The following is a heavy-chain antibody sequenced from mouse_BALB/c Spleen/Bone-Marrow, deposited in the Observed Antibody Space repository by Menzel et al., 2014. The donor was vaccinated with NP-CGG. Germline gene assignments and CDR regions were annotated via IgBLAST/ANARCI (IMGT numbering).Heavy chain of an antibody. CDR3: ARINGYDY. V-gene: IGHV1S81*02. Sequence: VKLMEPGAELVKPGASVKLSCKASGYTFTSYWMHWVKQRPGQGLEWIGEMDPNTGRTDYNKKFKSQVSLTVDKSSSTAYMHLSSLTSEDSAVYYCARINGYDYWGQGTTLTVSS. J-gene: IGHJ2*01. D-gene: IGHD2-2*01. CDR1: GYTFTSYW. CDR2: MDPNTGRT.